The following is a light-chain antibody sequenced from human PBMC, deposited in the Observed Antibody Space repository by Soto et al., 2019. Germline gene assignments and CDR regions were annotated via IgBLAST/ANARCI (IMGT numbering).Light chain of an antibody. CDR2: DNN. V-gene: IGLV1-51*01. J-gene: IGLJ2*01. CDR1: GSNIGSNS. CDR3: GTWESYLSVGV. Sequence: QSVLTQPPSVSAAPGQTVTISCSGRGSNIGSNSVSWYQQVPGTAPKLLLYDNNKRPSGIPDRFSGSKSGTSATLVITGLQTADEADYYCGTWESYLSVGVFGGGTKHTVL.